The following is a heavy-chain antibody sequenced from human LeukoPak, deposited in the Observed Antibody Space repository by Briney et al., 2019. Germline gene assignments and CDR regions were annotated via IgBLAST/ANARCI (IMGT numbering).Heavy chain of an antibody. CDR1: GFPFSSYS. CDR3: ATLPGAANDAFDI. CDR2: ISSSSSYI. Sequence: GGPLRLPCAASGFPFSSYSINWAPQAPGKGREGISSISSSSSYIYYADSVKGRFTISRDNAKNSLYLQMNSLRAEDTAVYYCATLPGAANDAFDIWGQGTMVTVSS. J-gene: IGHJ3*02. V-gene: IGHV3-21*01. D-gene: IGHD7-27*01.